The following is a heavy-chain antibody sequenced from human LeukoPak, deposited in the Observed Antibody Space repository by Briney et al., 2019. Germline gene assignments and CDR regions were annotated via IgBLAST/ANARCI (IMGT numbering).Heavy chain of an antibody. CDR1: GFTFSSYG. J-gene: IGHJ4*02. CDR2: ISYDATRQ. D-gene: IGHD3-10*01. CDR3: ARDLGSGTRGFDY. V-gene: IGHV3-30*03. Sequence: GGSLRLSCAASGFTFSSYGLHWVRQAPGKELEWVAVISYDATRQYYGDSVKGRFTISRDNSKNTLYLQMNSLRTEDTAVYYCARDLGSGTRGFDYWGQGTLVTVSS.